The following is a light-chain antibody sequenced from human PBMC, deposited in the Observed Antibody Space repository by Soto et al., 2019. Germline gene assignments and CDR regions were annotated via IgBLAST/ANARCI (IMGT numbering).Light chain of an antibody. Sequence: EIVMTQSPDTLSVSPGERATLSCRASQSVSSNLAWYQQKPGQAPRLLIHGASTRATGIPARFSGSGSGTEFTLTISGLQSEDFAVYYCQQYNNWYTFGQGTKLEIK. CDR3: QQYNNWYT. J-gene: IGKJ2*01. V-gene: IGKV3-15*01. CDR2: GAS. CDR1: QSVSSN.